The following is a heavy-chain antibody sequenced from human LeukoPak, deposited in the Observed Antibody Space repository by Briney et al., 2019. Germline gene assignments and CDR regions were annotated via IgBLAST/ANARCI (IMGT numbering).Heavy chain of an antibody. D-gene: IGHD2-15*01. Sequence: SETLSLTCAVYGGSFSGYYWSWIRQPPGKGLEWIGEINHSGSTNYNPSLKSRVTISVDTSKNQFSLNLSSVTAADTAVYFCARGFGGQEVYDYWGQGTLVTVSS. V-gene: IGHV4-34*01. CDR1: GGSFSGYY. CDR3: ARGFGGQEVYDY. CDR2: INHSGST. J-gene: IGHJ4*02.